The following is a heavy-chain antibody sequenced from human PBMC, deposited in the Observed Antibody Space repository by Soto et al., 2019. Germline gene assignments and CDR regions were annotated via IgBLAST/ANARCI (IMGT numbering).Heavy chain of an antibody. J-gene: IGHJ6*02. CDR1: GFTVSSNY. D-gene: IGHD6-13*01. CDR2: IYSGGST. V-gene: IGHV3-53*01. Sequence: QTGGSLRLSCSASGFTVSSNYMSWVRQAPGKGLEWVSVIYSGGSTYYADSVKGRFTISRDNSKNTLYLQMNSLRAEDTAVYYCARDSYSSSWYKYYYYYGMDVWGQGTTVTVSS. CDR3: ARDSYSSSWYKYYYYYGMDV.